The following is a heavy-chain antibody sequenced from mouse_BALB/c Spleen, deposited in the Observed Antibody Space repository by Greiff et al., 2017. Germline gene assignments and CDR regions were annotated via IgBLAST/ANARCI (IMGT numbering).Heavy chain of an antibody. J-gene: IGHJ4*01. D-gene: IGHD1-1*01. CDR2: ISSGSSTI. CDR1: GFTFSSFG. Sequence: EVKLVESGGGLVQPGGSRKLSCAASGFTFSSFGMHWVRQAPEKGLEWVAYISSGSSTIYYADTVKGRFTISRDNPKNTLFLQMTSLRSEDTAMYYCARDFTGAMDYWGQGTSVTVSS. V-gene: IGHV5-17*02. CDR3: ARDFTGAMDY.